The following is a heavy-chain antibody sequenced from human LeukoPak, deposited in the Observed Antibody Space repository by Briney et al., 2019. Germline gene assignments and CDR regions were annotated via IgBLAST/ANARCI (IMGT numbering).Heavy chain of an antibody. CDR2: INPSGGST. V-gene: IGHV1-46*01. Sequence: GASVKVSCKASGYTFTSYYMHWVRQAPGQGLEWMGIINPSGGSTSYAQKFQGRVTMTRDMSTSTVYMELSSLRSEDTAVYYCARELGGTAMANGPFDYWGQGTLVTVSS. J-gene: IGHJ4*02. CDR1: GYTFTSYY. D-gene: IGHD5-18*01. CDR3: ARELGGTAMANGPFDY.